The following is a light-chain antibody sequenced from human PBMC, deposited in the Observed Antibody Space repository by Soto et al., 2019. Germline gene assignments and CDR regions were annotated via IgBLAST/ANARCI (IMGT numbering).Light chain of an antibody. CDR1: SSDIGSYNL. V-gene: IGLV2-23*01. J-gene: IGLJ3*02. Sequence: QSALTQPASVSGSPGQSITISCTGTSSDIGSYNLVSWYQQHPGKAPKLIIYDGNKRPSGVSDRFSASKSGNTASLTISGLQAEDEAYYYCCSYAGTSTSVFGGGTKSPS. CDR2: DGN. CDR3: CSYAGTSTSV.